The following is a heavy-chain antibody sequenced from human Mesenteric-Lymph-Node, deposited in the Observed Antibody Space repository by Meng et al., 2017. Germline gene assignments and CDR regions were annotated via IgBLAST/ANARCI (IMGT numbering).Heavy chain of an antibody. D-gene: IGHD3-10*01. Sequence: GSLRLSCTVSGGSINTFFWVWIRQPAGKGLEWIGRIYSSGTTDYNPSLTGRLTMSVDTARNQFSLNLSSVTAADTAVYYCARGTTLVRGIIYDYWGQGTLVTVSS. CDR2: IYSSGTT. V-gene: IGHV4-4*07. CDR1: GGSINTFF. CDR3: ARGTTLVRGIIYDY. J-gene: IGHJ4*02.